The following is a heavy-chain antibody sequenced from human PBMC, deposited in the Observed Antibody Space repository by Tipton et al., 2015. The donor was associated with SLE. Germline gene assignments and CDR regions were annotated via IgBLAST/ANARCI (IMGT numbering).Heavy chain of an antibody. CDR2: MRYDGSNK. CDR3: AKDEGYYDSSGYSHFDY. Sequence: SLRLSCAASGFTFSSYGMHWVRQAPGKGLEWVAFMRYDGSNKYYADSVKGRFTISRDNSKNTLYLQMNSLRAEDTAVYYCAKDEGYYDSSGYSHFDYWGQGTLVTVSS. CDR1: GFTFSSYG. J-gene: IGHJ4*02. D-gene: IGHD3-22*01. V-gene: IGHV3-30*02.